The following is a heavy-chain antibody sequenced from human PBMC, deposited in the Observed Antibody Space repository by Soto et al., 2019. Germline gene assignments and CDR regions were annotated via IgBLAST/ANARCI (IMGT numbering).Heavy chain of an antibody. CDR3: AKDSLRGAVPDALNFDY. V-gene: IGHV3-23*01. CDR2: ISGSDGKT. Sequence: GSLRLSCVASGFSFGSYALTWVRQAPGKGLEWVSTISGSDGKTFYADAVKGRFSISRDISQSTLYLQMNSLRDEDTAVYYCAKDSLRGAVPDALNFDYWGRGTLVTVSS. J-gene: IGHJ4*02. D-gene: IGHD2-2*01. CDR1: GFSFGSYA.